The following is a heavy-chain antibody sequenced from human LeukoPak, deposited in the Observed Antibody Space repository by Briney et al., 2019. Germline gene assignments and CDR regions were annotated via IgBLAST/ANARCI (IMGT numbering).Heavy chain of an antibody. CDR2: IISAFGPA. J-gene: IGHJ4*02. D-gene: IGHD3-9*01. Sequence: SVKVSCKASGGTFSNHVMTWVRQAPGQGLEWMGGIISAFGPANYAQKFQGRVTITADESINTAYMELSSLRSEDTAVYYCAVNYDILTNYYWGQGTLVTVSS. V-gene: IGHV1-69*13. CDR3: AVNYDILTNYY. CDR1: GGTFSNHV.